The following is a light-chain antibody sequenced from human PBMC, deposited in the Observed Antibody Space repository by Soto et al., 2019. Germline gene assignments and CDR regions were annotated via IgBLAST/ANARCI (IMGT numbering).Light chain of an antibody. V-gene: IGKV2-28*01. CDR2: LGS. J-gene: IGKJ2*01. CDR3: MQGLQAPYT. CDR1: QSLLHTNGYNY. Sequence: DIVMTQSPLSLPVTPGEPASISCRSSQSLLHTNGYNYLDWFLQKPGQSPQLLIYLGSNRASGVPERFSGSGSGTDFTLKISRVEAEDIGVYYCMQGLQAPYTFGQGIKLEIK.